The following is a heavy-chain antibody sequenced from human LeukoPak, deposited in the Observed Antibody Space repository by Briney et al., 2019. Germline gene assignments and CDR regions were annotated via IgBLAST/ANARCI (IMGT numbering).Heavy chain of an antibody. Sequence: SETLSLTCAVYGGSFSGYYWSWIRQPPGKGLEWIGEINHSGSTNYNPSLKSRVTIPVDTSKNQFSLKLSSVTAADTAVYYCARIVGGSSGWYLKGPRDYYMDVWGKGTTVTVSS. J-gene: IGHJ6*03. CDR3: ARIVGGSSGWYLKGPRDYYMDV. D-gene: IGHD6-19*01. V-gene: IGHV4-34*01. CDR2: INHSGST. CDR1: GGSFSGYY.